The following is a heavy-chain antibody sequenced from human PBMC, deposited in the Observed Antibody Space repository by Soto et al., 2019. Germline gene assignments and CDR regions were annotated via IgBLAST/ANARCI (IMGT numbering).Heavy chain of an antibody. V-gene: IGHV3-23*01. D-gene: IGHD4-17*01. Sequence: VPLLESGGGLVQPGGSLRLSCAGSGLTFSNYAMSWVRQAPGKGLEGVSAISGSGGSTYYADSVKGRFTISRDNSKNTLSLQMNSLRAEDTAVYHCATHGETGYFQHWGQGTLVTVSS. CDR2: ISGSGGST. CDR1: GLTFSNYA. J-gene: IGHJ1*01. CDR3: ATHGETGYFQH.